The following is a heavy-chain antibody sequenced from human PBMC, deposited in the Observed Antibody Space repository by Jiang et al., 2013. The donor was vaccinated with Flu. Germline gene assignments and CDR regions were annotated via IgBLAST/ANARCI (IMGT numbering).Heavy chain of an antibody. CDR2: IYPGDSDT. V-gene: IGHV5-51*01. J-gene: IGHJ2*01. CDR1: GDSFTNNW. D-gene: IGHD3-10*01. Sequence: GAEVKKPGESLKISCKGSGDSFTNNWIAWVRQRPGKGLEWMGVIYPGDSDTRYSPSFLGQVTFSVDKSFSTAYLQWSSLKASDTAIYYCAREGGEGNSLYWYFDLVGPWHPGHCLL. CDR3: AREGGEGNSLYWYFDL.